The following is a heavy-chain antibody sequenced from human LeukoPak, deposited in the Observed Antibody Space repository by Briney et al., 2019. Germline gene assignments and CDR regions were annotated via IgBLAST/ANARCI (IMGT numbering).Heavy chain of an antibody. CDR2: MSSSGNSK. D-gene: IGHD5-24*01. J-gene: IGHJ3*02. Sequence: QPGGSLRLSCAASGFTLSSYEMNWVRQAPGKGLEWVSYMSSSGNSKHYADSVKGRFTISRDNAKNSLYLQMNSLRAEDTAVYYCAKPRRDGYNNDAFDIWGQGTMVTVSS. CDR1: GFTLSSYE. CDR3: AKPRRDGYNNDAFDI. V-gene: IGHV3-48*03.